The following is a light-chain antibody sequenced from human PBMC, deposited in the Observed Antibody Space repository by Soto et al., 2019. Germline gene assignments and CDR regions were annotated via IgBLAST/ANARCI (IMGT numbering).Light chain of an antibody. CDR2: GAS. Sequence: IVLTQSPGTLSLSPGERATLSCRASQSVRGTSLAWYQQNPGQAPRLLIYGASSRATGIPDRFSGSGSGTDFSLTISRLEPEDFAVYYCQQYGSSPRTFGQGTKVDI. CDR1: QSVRGTS. CDR3: QQYGSSPRT. J-gene: IGKJ1*01. V-gene: IGKV3-20*01.